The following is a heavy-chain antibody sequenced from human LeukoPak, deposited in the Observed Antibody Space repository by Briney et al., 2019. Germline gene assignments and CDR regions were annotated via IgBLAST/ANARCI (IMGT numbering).Heavy chain of an antibody. CDR1: GFTFSEYY. CDR3: ATHHTPMVTRDY. J-gene: IGHJ4*02. CDR2: ISSSGRTI. V-gene: IGHV3-11*01. D-gene: IGHD5-18*01. Sequence: GGSLRLSCAASGFTFSEYYMSWLRQAPGKGVEWVSYISSSGRTIYYADCVKGRFTISRDNAKNSLYLQMNSLRAEDTAVYYCATHHTPMVTRDYWGQGTLVTVSS.